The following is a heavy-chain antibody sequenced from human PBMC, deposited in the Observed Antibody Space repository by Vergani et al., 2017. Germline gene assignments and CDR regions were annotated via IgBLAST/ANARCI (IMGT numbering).Heavy chain of an antibody. CDR3: ARDTVMMTTVVTPGAFDY. Sequence: VQLVESGGGVVQPGRSLRLYCAASGFTFSSYAMHWVRQAPGKVLEWVAVISYDGSNKYYADSVKGRFTISRDNSKNTLYLQMNSLRAEDTAVYYCARDTVMMTTVVTPGAFDYWGQGTLVTVSS. V-gene: IGHV3-30*04. D-gene: IGHD4-23*01. J-gene: IGHJ4*02. CDR1: GFTFSSYA. CDR2: ISYDGSNK.